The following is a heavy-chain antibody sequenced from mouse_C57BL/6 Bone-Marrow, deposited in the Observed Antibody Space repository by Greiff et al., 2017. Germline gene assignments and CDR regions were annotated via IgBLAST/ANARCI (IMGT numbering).Heavy chain of an antibody. Sequence: VQLQQSGAELMKPGASVKLSCKATGYTFTGYWIEWVKQRPGHGLEWIGEILPGSGSTNYNAKFKGKATFTADTSSNTAYMQLSSLTTEDSAIYYWAMYCGSSYVAWFAYWGQGTLVTVSA. V-gene: IGHV1-9*01. D-gene: IGHD1-1*01. J-gene: IGHJ3*01. CDR1: GYTFTGYW. CDR3: AMYCGSSYVAWFAY. CDR2: ILPGSGST.